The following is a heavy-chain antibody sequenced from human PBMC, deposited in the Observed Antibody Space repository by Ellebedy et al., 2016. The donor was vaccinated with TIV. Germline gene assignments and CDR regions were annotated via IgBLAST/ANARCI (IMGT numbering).Heavy chain of an antibody. CDR3: AREIDGSGSYGMDV. V-gene: IGHV1-69*06. D-gene: IGHD3-10*01. CDR1: RGTFSSYA. Sequence: SVKVSXKASRGTFSSYAISWVRQAPGQGLEWMGGIIPIFGTANYAQKFQGRVTITADKSTSTAYMELSSLRSEDTAVYYCAREIDGSGSYGMDVWGQGTTVTVSS. J-gene: IGHJ6*02. CDR2: IIPIFGTA.